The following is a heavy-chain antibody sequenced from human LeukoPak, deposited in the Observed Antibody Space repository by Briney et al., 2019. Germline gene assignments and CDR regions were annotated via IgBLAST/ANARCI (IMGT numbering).Heavy chain of an antibody. J-gene: IGHJ6*03. D-gene: IGHD1-26*01. CDR1: GFSFSSYG. V-gene: IGHV3-30*02. CDR2: IRYDGSNK. Sequence: GGSLRLSCVASGFSFSSYGMHCVRQAPGKGLEWVAFIRYDGSNKNYPDSVKGRFTISRDDSKNTLNLQMNSLRAEDTAVYYCVKGQGAAYYYYYMDVWGKGTTVIVSS. CDR3: VKGQGAAYYYYYMDV.